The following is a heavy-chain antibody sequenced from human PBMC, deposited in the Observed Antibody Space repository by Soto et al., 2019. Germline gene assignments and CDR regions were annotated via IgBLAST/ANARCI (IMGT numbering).Heavy chain of an antibody. D-gene: IGHD1-7*01. CDR1: GGTFSSYA. V-gene: IGHV1-69*13. CDR3: ARSSPEITGTTAGYYGMDV. Sequence: SVKVSCKASGGTFSSYAISWVRQAPGQGLEWMGGIIPIFGTANYAQKFQGRVTITADESTSTAYMELSSLRSEDTAVYYCARSSPEITGTTAGYYGMDVWGQGTTVTVSS. J-gene: IGHJ6*02. CDR2: IIPIFGTA.